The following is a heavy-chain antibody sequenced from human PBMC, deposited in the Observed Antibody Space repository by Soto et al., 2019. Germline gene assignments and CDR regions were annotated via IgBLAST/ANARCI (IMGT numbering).Heavy chain of an antibody. CDR2: INPNSGGT. D-gene: IGHD2-21*01. CDR1: GYTFTGYY. Sequence: GASVKVSCKASGYTFTGYYMHWVRQAPGQGLEWMGWINPNSGGTNYAQKFQGWVTMTRDTSISTAYMELSRLRSDDTAVYYCARCAVVIAPNPNDIDFWGQGTMVTVSS. J-gene: IGHJ4*01. V-gene: IGHV1-2*04. CDR3: ARCAVVIAPNPNDIDF.